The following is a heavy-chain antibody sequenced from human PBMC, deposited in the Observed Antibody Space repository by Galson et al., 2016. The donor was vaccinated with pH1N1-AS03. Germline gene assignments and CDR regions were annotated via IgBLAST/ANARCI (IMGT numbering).Heavy chain of an antibody. CDR2: ITANGDST. J-gene: IGHJ4*02. Sequence: LEWVSSITANGDSTHYADSVKGRFTVSRDSAKSSMFLQMNSLRAEDTGVYYCARPRCDNGGPEDYWGQGTLVTVSS. V-gene: IGHV3-21*01. CDR3: ARPRCDNGGPEDY. D-gene: IGHD2-8*01.